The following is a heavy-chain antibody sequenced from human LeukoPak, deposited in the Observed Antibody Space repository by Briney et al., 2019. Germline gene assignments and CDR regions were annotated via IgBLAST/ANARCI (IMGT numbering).Heavy chain of an antibody. V-gene: IGHV4-39*07. J-gene: IGHJ4*02. CDR1: GGSISSSDYY. Sequence: SETLSLTCTVSGGSISSSDYYWGWIRQPPGKGLEWFGSIYFSGNTYYNPSLKSRVTISVDLSKNQFSLRLSSVTAADTAVYYCARDRPGGNYFDYWGQGTLVTVSS. CDR2: IYFSGNT. CDR3: ARDRPGGNYFDY. D-gene: IGHD3-16*01.